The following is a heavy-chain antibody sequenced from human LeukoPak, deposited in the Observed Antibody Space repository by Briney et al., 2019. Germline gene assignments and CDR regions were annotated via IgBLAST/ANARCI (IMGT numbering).Heavy chain of an antibody. Sequence: PGGSLRLSCAASGFTFSSYAMHWVRQAPGKGLEWVAVISYDGSSKYYADSVKGRFTISRDNSKNTLYLQMNSLRAEDTAVYYCARVSYYYDSSGYDTEVGAFDIWGQGTMVTVSS. CDR2: ISYDGSSK. D-gene: IGHD3-22*01. CDR3: ARVSYYYDSSGYDTEVGAFDI. J-gene: IGHJ3*02. V-gene: IGHV3-30-3*01. CDR1: GFTFSSYA.